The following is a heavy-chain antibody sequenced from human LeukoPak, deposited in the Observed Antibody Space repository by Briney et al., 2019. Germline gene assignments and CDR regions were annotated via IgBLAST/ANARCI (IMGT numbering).Heavy chain of an antibody. J-gene: IGHJ6*02. Sequence: GGSLRLSCAASGFTFSSYGMHWVRQAPGKGLEWVAVIWYDGSNKYYADSVKGRFIISRDNSKNTLYLQMNSLRAEDTAVYYCARGGSSWYTNYYYYGMDVWGQGTTVTVSS. CDR3: ARGGSSWYTNYYYYGMDV. CDR2: IWYDGSNK. V-gene: IGHV3-33*01. D-gene: IGHD6-13*01. CDR1: GFTFSSYG.